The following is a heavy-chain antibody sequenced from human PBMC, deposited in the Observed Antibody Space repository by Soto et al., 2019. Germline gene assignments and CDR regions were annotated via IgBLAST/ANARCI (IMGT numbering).Heavy chain of an antibody. J-gene: IGHJ6*02. CDR3: AMVDNYVTPTPQDV. Sequence: QVQLVQSGDEVRKPGSSVMVSCKASGYIFVNYGIAWVRQAPGQGLEWMGWISPYSGNTNYASKVQGRLTMTTDTSTSTAYMDLGSLTSDDTAVYYCAMVDNYVTPTPQDVWGQGTTVTVSS. V-gene: IGHV1-18*01. CDR1: GYIFVNYG. D-gene: IGHD3-16*01. CDR2: ISPYSGNT.